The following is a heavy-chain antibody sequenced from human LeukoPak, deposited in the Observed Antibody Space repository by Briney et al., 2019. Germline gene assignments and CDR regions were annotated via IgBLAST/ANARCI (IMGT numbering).Heavy chain of an antibody. Sequence: SETLSLTCAVYGGSFSGYYWSWIRQPPGKGLEWIGEINHSGSTNYNPSLKSRVTISVDTSKNQFSLKLSSVTAADTAVYYCARVSYYYGSGSYRFDYWGQGTLVTVSS. CDR3: ARVSYYYGSGSYRFDY. CDR2: INHSGST. V-gene: IGHV4-34*01. CDR1: GGSFSGYY. J-gene: IGHJ4*02. D-gene: IGHD3-10*01.